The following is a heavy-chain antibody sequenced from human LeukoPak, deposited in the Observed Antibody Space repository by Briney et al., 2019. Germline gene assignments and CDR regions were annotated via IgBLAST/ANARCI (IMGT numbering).Heavy chain of an antibody. CDR3: AREGARELVVVIEDAFDI. Sequence: ASVKVSCKASGYTFTSYGISWVRQAPGQGLEWMGWISAYNGNTNYAQKLQGRVTMTTDTSTSTAYMELRSLRSDDTAVYYCAREGARELVVVIEDAFDIWGQGTMVTVSS. J-gene: IGHJ3*02. V-gene: IGHV1-18*01. CDR1: GYTFTSYG. D-gene: IGHD3-22*01. CDR2: ISAYNGNT.